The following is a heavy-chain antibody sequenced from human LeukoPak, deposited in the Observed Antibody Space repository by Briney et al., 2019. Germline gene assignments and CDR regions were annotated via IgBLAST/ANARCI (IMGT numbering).Heavy chain of an antibody. J-gene: IGHJ4*02. CDR1: GVSFSGYY. D-gene: IGHD7-27*01. V-gene: IGHV4-34*01. Sequence: SETLSLTCAVYGVSFSGYYWSWIRQPPGKGLEWIGEINHSGSTNYNPSLKSRVTISVDTSKNQFSLKLSSVTAADTAVYYCARRRRAGNWGYPYYFDYWGQGTLVTVSS. CDR2: INHSGST. CDR3: ARRRRAGNWGYPYYFDY.